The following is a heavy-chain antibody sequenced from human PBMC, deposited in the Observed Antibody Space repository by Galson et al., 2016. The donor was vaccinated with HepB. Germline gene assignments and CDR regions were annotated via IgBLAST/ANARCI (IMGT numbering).Heavy chain of an antibody. V-gene: IGHV6-1*01. CDR2: TYYRSNWHY. D-gene: IGHD3-9*01. CDR1: GDSVSSNSAT. J-gene: IGHJ4*02. Sequence: ALSGDSVSSNSATWNWIRQSPSRGLEWLGRTYYRSNWHYDYAVSVKGRITINPDTSKNQFSLQLNSVTPEDTALYYCARGGYDSIPVWGLGTLVTGSS. CDR3: ARGGYDSIPV.